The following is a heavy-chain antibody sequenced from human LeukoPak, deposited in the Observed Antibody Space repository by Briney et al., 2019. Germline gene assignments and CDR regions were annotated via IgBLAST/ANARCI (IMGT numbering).Heavy chain of an antibody. CDR1: GYTFTGYY. D-gene: IGHD4-17*01. V-gene: IGHV1-2*02. Sequence: ASVKVSCKASGYTFTGYYMHWVRQAPGQGLEWMGWINPNSGGTNYAQKFQGRVTMTRDTSISTAYMELSRLRSEDTAMYYCASPNDYGDYGDAFDIWGQGTMVTVSS. CDR2: INPNSGGT. CDR3: ASPNDYGDYGDAFDI. J-gene: IGHJ3*02.